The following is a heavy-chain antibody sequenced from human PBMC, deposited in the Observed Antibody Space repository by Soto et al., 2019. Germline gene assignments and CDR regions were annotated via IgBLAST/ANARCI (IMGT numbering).Heavy chain of an antibody. J-gene: IGHJ4*02. Sequence: QVQLVQSGAEVKKPGASVKASCKASGYTFTSYGISWVRQAPGQGLEWMGWISAYNGNTNYAQKLQGRVTMTTDTSTSTAYMELRSLRSDDTAVYYCARLTGVVVAATPAYYFDYWGQGTLVTVSS. CDR3: ARLTGVVVAATPAYYFDY. CDR1: GYTFTSYG. V-gene: IGHV1-18*01. CDR2: ISAYNGNT. D-gene: IGHD2-15*01.